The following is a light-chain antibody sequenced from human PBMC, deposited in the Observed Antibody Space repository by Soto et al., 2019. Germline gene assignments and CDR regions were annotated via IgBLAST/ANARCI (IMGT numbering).Light chain of an antibody. CDR2: DAS. V-gene: IGKV3-11*01. Sequence: EIVLPQSPATLSLSPGERAALSCRASQSVSSYLAWYQQKPGQAPRLLIYDASKRAPGIPARFTGSGSGTDFTLTISSLEPEDFAVYFCQQRSNWPSTFGGGTKVEI. CDR1: QSVSSY. J-gene: IGKJ4*01. CDR3: QQRSNWPST.